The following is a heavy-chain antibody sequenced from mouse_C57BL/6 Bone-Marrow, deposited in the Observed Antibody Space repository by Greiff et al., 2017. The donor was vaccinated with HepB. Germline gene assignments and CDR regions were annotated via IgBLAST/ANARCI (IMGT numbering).Heavy chain of an antibody. CDR2: IDPANGNT. D-gene: IGHD1-1*01. CDR1: GFNIKNTY. CDR3: ATFISTVVALAY. Sequence: EVKLVESVAELVRPGASVKLSCTASGFNIKNTYMHWVKQRPEQGLEWIGRIDPANGNTKYAPKFQGKATITADTSSNTAYLQLSSLTSEDTAIYYCATFISTVVALAYWGQGPTLPVSS. J-gene: IGHJ2*01. V-gene: IGHV14-3*01.